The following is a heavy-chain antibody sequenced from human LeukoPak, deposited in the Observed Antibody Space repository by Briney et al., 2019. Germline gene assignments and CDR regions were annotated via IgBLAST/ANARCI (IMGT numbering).Heavy chain of an antibody. D-gene: IGHD1-26*01. CDR2: IYPGDSDT. CDR1: EYTFTTYW. CDR3: ARLFSSGGLDI. V-gene: IGHV5-51*01. J-gene: IGHJ3*02. Sequence: GESLKISCKASEYTFTTYWIGWVRQMPGKGLEWMGIIYPGDSDTRYSPSFQGQATISADKSISTAYLQWSSLKASDTAMYYCARLFSSGGLDIWGQGTMVTVSS.